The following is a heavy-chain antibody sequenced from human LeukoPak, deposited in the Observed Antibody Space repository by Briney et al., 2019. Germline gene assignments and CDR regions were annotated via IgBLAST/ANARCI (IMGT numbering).Heavy chain of an antibody. Sequence: GGSLRLSCAASGFTFSNYGMNWVRQAPGKGLEWVSIITSGVGITYYADSVKGRFTISRDNAKNSLHLQMSSLRDEDTAVYYCAGDSSWGPYWGQGTLVTVSS. V-gene: IGHV3-48*02. D-gene: IGHD3-16*01. CDR1: GFTFSNYG. J-gene: IGHJ4*02. CDR2: ITSGVGIT. CDR3: AGDSSWGPY.